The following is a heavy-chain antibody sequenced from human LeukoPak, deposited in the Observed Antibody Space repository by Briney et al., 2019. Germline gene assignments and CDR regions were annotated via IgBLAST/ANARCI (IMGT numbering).Heavy chain of an antibody. V-gene: IGHV4-38-2*02. D-gene: IGHD3-16*01. CDR3: AREWGVQH. CDR2: IYHSGST. Sequence: SETLSLTCTVSGYSISSGYYWGWIRQPPGKGLEWIGSIYHSGSTYYNPSLKSRVTISVDTSKNQFSLKLSSVTAADTAVYYCAREWGVQHWGQGTLVTVSS. J-gene: IGHJ1*01. CDR1: GYSISSGYY.